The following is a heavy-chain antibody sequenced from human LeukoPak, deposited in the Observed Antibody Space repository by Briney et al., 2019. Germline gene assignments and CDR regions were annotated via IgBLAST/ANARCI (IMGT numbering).Heavy chain of an antibody. J-gene: IGHJ4*02. D-gene: IGHD3-22*01. CDR2: ISGSGGST. Sequence: PGGSLRLSCAASGFTFSSYGMSWVRQAPGKGLEWVSAISGSGGSTYYADSVKGRFTISRDNSKNTLYLQMNSLRAEDTAVYYCAKEYYDSSGYYPDYWGQGTLVTVSS. V-gene: IGHV3-23*01. CDR3: AKEYYDSSGYYPDY. CDR1: GFTFSSYG.